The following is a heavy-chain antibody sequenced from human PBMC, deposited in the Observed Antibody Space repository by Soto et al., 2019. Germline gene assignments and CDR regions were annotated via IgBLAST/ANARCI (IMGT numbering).Heavy chain of an antibody. D-gene: IGHD1-26*01. CDR2: ISGSGSST. J-gene: IGHJ4*02. CDR3: ALGRGSYSFDD. Sequence: RGSLRLSCAASGFTFSGYAMNWVRQAPGKGLEWVSSISGSGSSTNYADSVKGRFTIARDNSKNTLYVQMNSLRVEDTAVYYGALGRGSYSFDDRGQATLVTGSS. V-gene: IGHV3-23*01. CDR1: GFTFSGYA.